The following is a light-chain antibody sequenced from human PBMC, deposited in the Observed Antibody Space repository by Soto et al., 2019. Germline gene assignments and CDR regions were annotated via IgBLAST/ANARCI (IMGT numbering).Light chain of an antibody. Sequence: VLTQPPSASGTPGQRVTISCSGSSSNIGSNTVNWYQQLPGTAPKLLIYSNNQRPSGVPDRFSGSKSGTSASLTISGLQSEDEADYYCAAWDDSLNGYVFGTGTKVTVL. CDR2: SNN. V-gene: IGLV1-44*01. CDR3: AAWDDSLNGYV. CDR1: SSNIGSNT. J-gene: IGLJ1*01.